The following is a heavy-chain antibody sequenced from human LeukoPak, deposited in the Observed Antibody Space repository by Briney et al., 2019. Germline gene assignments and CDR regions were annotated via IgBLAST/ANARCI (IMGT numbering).Heavy chain of an antibody. Sequence: ASVKVSCKASGYTFTGHYIHWVRQAPGQGLEWMGWINANSGGTNYAQKFQGRVTMTRDTSITTAYMELSRLRSEDTAVYYCARGGHHLVGALEFDYWGQGTLVTVSS. J-gene: IGHJ4*02. CDR1: GYTFTGHY. CDR3: ARGGHHLVGALEFDY. D-gene: IGHD1-26*01. V-gene: IGHV1-2*02. CDR2: INANSGGT.